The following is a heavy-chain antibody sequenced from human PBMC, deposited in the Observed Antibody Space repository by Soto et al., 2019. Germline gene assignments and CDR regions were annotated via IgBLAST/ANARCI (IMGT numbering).Heavy chain of an antibody. V-gene: IGHV4-39*02. D-gene: IGHD1-1*01. Sequence: QLQLQESGPGLVKPSETLSLTCSVSGGSISSDSAYWGWIRQPPGKGLEWIGNIYYTGSTYYSSSLRGRITISVDTSKTQFSLKLNSVTAADTSVYYWAREEHLNSGFDFWGRGTLITVSS. J-gene: IGHJ4*02. CDR3: AREEHLNSGFDF. CDR2: IYYTGST. CDR1: GGSISSDSAY.